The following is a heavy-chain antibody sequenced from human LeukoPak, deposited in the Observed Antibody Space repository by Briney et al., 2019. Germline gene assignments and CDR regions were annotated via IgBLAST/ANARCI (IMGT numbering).Heavy chain of an antibody. Sequence: GGSLRLSCAASGFAFSSYAMSWVRQAPGKGLEWVSAISGSGGSTYYADSVKGRFTISRDNSKNTLYLQMNSLRAEDTAVYYCAKPYDSSGYYFDYWGQGTLVTVSS. V-gene: IGHV3-23*01. J-gene: IGHJ4*02. CDR3: AKPYDSSGYYFDY. CDR1: GFAFSSYA. D-gene: IGHD3-22*01. CDR2: ISGSGGST.